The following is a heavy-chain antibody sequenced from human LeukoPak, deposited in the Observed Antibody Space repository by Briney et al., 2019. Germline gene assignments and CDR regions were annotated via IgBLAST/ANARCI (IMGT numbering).Heavy chain of an antibody. CDR3: ARGPRITIFGVVILSRLQTNWFDP. CDR2: MNPNSGNT. D-gene: IGHD3-3*01. J-gene: IGHJ5*02. V-gene: IGHV1-8*02. CDR1: GGTFSSYA. Sequence: GASVKVSCKASGGTFSSYAINWVRQATGQGLEWMGWMNPNSGNTGYAQKFQGRVTMTRNTSISTAYMELSSLRSEDTAVYYCARGPRITIFGVVILSRLQTNWFDPRGQGTLVTVSS.